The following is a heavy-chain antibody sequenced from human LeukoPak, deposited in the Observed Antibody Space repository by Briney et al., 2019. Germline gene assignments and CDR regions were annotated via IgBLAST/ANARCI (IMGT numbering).Heavy chain of an antibody. D-gene: IGHD3-3*01. CDR3: AKISDRTTASFWSGYFH. J-gene: IGHJ4*02. CDR2: ITGSGGST. Sequence: GGSLRLSCAASGFTVSSNYMSWVRQAPGKGLEWVSAITGSGGSTYYADSVKGRFTISRDNPKNTLYLQMNSLRAEDTAVYYCAKISDRTTASFWSGYFHWGQGTLVTVSS. CDR1: GFTVSSNY. V-gene: IGHV3-23*01.